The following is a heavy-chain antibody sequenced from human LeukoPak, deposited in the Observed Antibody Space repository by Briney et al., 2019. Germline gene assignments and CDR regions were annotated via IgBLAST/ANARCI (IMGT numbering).Heavy chain of an antibody. V-gene: IGHV3-48*01. CDR1: GFTFSSYS. CDR2: ISSSSSTI. D-gene: IGHD6-6*01. J-gene: IGHJ4*02. CDR3: ARDAFPYSSSSDYFDY. Sequence: PGGSLRLSCAASGFTFSSYSMNWVRQAPGKGLEWVSYISSSSSTIYYADSVKGRFTISRDNAKNSLYLQMYSLRAEDTAVYYCARDAFPYSSSSDYFDYWGQGTLVTVSS.